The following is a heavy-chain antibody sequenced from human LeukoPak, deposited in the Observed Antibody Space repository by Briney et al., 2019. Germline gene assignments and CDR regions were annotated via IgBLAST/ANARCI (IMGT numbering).Heavy chain of an antibody. CDR3: TRATIPAAGIDY. Sequence: ASVNVSCKASGYTFTSYGVSWVRQAPGQGLEWMGWISTYTGDTNYAQKLQGRLTMTTDTSSSTALMELRSLTSDDTAVYYSTRATIPAAGIDYWGQGTLVTVSS. D-gene: IGHD6-13*01. J-gene: IGHJ4*02. V-gene: IGHV1-18*01. CDR2: ISTYTGDT. CDR1: GYTFTSYG.